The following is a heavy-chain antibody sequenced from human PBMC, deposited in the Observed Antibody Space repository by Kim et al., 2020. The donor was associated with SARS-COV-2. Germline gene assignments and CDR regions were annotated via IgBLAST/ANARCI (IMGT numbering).Heavy chain of an antibody. CDR3: ARVLNNWNDGEFDS. Sequence: SETLSLTCAVDGGSLSNYYWTWVRQSPGKGLEWIGEIKLGGGASYNPSLKSRVAISIDTSKNQFSLEMMSLTAADTALYYCARVLNNWNDGEFDSWGQGTQVTVTS. V-gene: IGHV4-34*01. CDR1: GGSLSNYY. J-gene: IGHJ4*02. CDR2: IKLGGGA. D-gene: IGHD1-20*01.